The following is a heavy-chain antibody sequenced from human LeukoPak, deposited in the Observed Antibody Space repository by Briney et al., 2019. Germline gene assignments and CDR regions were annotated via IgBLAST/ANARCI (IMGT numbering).Heavy chain of an antibody. CDR2: IYSCGST. J-gene: IGHJ3*02. D-gene: IGHD3-9*01. V-gene: IGHV3-66*01. CDR1: GFTVSSNY. CDR3: ARETVTGKGVDI. Sequence: GGSLRLSCAASGFTVSSNYMSWVRQAPGKGLEWVSVIYSCGSTYYADSVKGRFTISRDNSKNTLYLQMNSLRAEDTAVYYCARETVTGKGVDIWGQGTMVTVSS.